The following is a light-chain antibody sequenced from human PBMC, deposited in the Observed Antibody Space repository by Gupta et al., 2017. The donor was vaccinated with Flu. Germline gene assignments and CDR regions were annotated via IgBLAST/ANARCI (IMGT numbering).Light chain of an antibody. J-gene: IGLJ1*01. CDR1: SSDVGGYNY. CDR3: SSDTSISTRV. Sequence: SPLTQPASVSGSPGQSITISCTGTSSDVGGYNYVSWYQQHPGKAPKLMIYEVSKRPSGVSNRFSGSKSGNTASLTISGRQAEDEADYYCSSDTSISTRVFGTGTKVTVL. V-gene: IGLV2-14*01. CDR2: EVS.